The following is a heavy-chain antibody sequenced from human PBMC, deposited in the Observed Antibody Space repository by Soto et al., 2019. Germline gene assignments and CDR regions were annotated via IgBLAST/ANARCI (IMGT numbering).Heavy chain of an antibody. V-gene: IGHV4-31*11. CDR1: GASIDNNGYS. D-gene: IGHD6-19*01. CDR2: NNNRADT. CDR3: ARGGSGWKALNWFDP. J-gene: IGHJ5*02. Sequence: SETLSLTCAVSGASIDNNGYSWTWIRQHPGKGLEWIGTNNNRADTYYNPPLKSRLTISLDTSQNHFSLRLNAVTAADTAIYYCARGGSGWKALNWFDPWGQGIMVTVSS.